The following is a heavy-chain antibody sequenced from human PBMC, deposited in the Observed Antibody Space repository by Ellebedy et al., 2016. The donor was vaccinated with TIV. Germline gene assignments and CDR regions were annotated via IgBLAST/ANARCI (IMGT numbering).Heavy chain of an antibody. D-gene: IGHD3-9*01. V-gene: IGHV4-59*01. CDR1: GGSISSFY. Sequence: MPSETLSLTCTVSGGSISSFYWSWIRQPPGKGLEWIGYIYHSGSTNYNPSLKSRFTISVDTSKNQFSLKLSSVIAADTAVYYCATGQRYVGWQGSAFDIWGQGTMVTVSS. CDR2: IYHSGST. CDR3: ATGQRYVGWQGSAFDI. J-gene: IGHJ3*02.